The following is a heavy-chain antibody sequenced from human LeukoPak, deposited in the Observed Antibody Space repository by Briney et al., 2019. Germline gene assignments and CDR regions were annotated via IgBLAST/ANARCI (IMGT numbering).Heavy chain of an antibody. V-gene: IGHV3-23*01. D-gene: IGHD2-21*02. Sequence: AGGSLRLSCAASGFTFSLYAMSLVRQAPGKGLEWVSAISGSGGNTNYADSVKGRFTISRDNSKNTLFLQMNSLRAEDTAVYYCAKYPRHCGGDCYSDFDSWGQGTLVTVSS. CDR3: AKYPRHCGGDCYSDFDS. J-gene: IGHJ4*02. CDR1: GFTFSLYA. CDR2: ISGSGGNT.